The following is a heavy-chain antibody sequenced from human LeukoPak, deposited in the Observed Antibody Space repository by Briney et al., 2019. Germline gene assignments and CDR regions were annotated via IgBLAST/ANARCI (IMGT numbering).Heavy chain of an antibody. CDR3: AKNGDRGAYCSGGTCYPYYYYYMDV. CDR2: ISTTGGAT. D-gene: IGHD2-15*01. CDR1: GLTFSSYG. Sequence: GGSLRLSCAASGLTFSSYGMSWVRQAPGRGLEWVSAISTTGGATYYADSVRGRFTISRDNSRNTLYLQMNSLRAEDTAIYYCAKNGDRGAYCSGGTCYPYYYYYMDVWGKGTTVTISS. V-gene: IGHV3-23*01. J-gene: IGHJ6*03.